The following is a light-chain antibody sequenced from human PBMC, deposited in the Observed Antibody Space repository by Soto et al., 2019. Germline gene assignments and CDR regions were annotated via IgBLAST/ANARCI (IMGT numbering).Light chain of an antibody. CDR2: SNK. CDR3: AAWDDSLNGVV. J-gene: IGLJ2*01. V-gene: IGLV1-44*01. CDR1: SSNIGSNT. Sequence: QSVLTQPPSASGTPGQRVTISCSESSSNIGSNTVNWYQQLPGTAPKLLIYSNKQRPSGVPDRFSGSKSGTSASLAISGLQSEDEADYYCAAWDDSLNGVVFGGGTKLTVL.